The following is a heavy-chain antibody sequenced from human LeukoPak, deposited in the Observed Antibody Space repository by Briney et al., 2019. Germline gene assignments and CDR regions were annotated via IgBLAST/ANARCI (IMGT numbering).Heavy chain of an antibody. CDR3: ARAGAVVDNWFDP. Sequence: ASVKVSCKASGYSLTSYFMHWVRQAPGQGLEWMGVMSPSGDGANYIQKFQGRVTMTRDMSTSTDFMELTSLRSDDTAVYYCARAGAVVDNWFDPWGQGTLVTVSS. CDR1: GYSLTSYF. V-gene: IGHV1-46*01. CDR2: MSPSGDGA. D-gene: IGHD2-15*01. J-gene: IGHJ5*02.